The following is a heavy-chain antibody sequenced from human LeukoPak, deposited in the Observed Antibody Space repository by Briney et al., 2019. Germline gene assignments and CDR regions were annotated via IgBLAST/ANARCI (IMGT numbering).Heavy chain of an antibody. CDR3: ARVYGCSSTSCYAGDAFDI. Sequence: SEILSLTCTVPGGSISSYYWSWIRQPAGKGLEWIGRIYTSGSTNYNPSLKSRVTMSVDTSKNQFSLKLSSVTAADTAVYYCARVYGCSSTSCYAGDAFDIWGQGTMVTVSS. CDR2: IYTSGST. V-gene: IGHV4-4*07. CDR1: GGSISSYY. D-gene: IGHD2-2*01. J-gene: IGHJ3*02.